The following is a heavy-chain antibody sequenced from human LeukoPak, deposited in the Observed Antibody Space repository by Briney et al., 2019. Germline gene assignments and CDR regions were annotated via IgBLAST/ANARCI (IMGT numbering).Heavy chain of an antibody. CDR2: ISGSGGST. Sequence: GGSLRLSCAASGFTFSSYAMSWVRQAPGKGLEWVSAISGSGGSTYYADSVKGRFTISRDNSKNTLYLQMNGLRAGDTAVYYCAKGALGPRYCSSTSCFPWNWGQGTLATVSS. CDR3: AKGALGPRYCSSTSCFPWN. V-gene: IGHV3-23*01. J-gene: IGHJ4*02. D-gene: IGHD2-2*01. CDR1: GFTFSSYA.